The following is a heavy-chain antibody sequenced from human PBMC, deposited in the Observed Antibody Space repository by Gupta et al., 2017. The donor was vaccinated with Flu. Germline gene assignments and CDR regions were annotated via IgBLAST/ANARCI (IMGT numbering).Heavy chain of an antibody. J-gene: IGHJ6*02. CDR2: ISGSGGST. Sequence: DQGKGLEGVSAISGSGGSTYYADSVKGRFTISRDNSKNTLYLQMNSLRAEDTAVYYCAKASYGGKINYGMDVWGQGTTVTVSS. D-gene: IGHD2-15*01. V-gene: IGHV3-23*01. CDR3: AKASYGGKINYGMDV.